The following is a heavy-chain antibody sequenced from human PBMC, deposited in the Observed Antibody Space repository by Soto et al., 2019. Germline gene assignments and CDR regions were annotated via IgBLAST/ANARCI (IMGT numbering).Heavy chain of an antibody. D-gene: IGHD3-3*01. Sequence: WWSLRLSCSASVFTCSSYWMHWFRQAPGKGLVWVSRINSDGSSTSYADSVKGRFTISRDNAKNTLYLQMNSLRAEDTAVYYCARGGSDKYDFWSGFYYYGMDVWGQGTTVTVSS. CDR1: VFTCSSYW. V-gene: IGHV3-74*01. J-gene: IGHJ6*02. CDR2: INSDGSST. CDR3: ARGGSDKYDFWSGFYYYGMDV.